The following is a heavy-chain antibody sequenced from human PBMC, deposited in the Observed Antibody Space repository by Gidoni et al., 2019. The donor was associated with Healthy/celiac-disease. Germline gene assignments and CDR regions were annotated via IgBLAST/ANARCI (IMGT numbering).Heavy chain of an antibody. CDR3: ARGGDTYDFWSGPPGAFDI. V-gene: IGHV3-21*01. CDR1: GFTFSSSS. D-gene: IGHD3-3*01. Sequence: EVQLVESGGGLVKPGGSLRLSCAASGFTFSSSSMNWVRQAPGKGLEWVSSISSSSSYIYYADSVKGRFTISRDNAKNSLYLQMNSLRAEETAVYYCARGGDTYDFWSGPPGAFDIWGQGTMVTVSS. CDR2: ISSSSSYI. J-gene: IGHJ3*02.